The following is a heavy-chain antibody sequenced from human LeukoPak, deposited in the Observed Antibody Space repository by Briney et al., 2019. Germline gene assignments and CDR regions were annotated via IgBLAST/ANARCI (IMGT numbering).Heavy chain of an antibody. D-gene: IGHD3-22*01. Sequence: GASVKVSCKASGYTFTSYYMHWVRQAPGQGLEWMGWINPNSGGTNYAQKFQGRVTMTRDTSISTAYMELSRLRSDDTAVYYCARAYYYDSVYYFDYWGQGTLVTVSS. V-gene: IGHV1-2*02. CDR2: INPNSGGT. CDR3: ARAYYYDSVYYFDY. CDR1: GYTFTSYY. J-gene: IGHJ4*02.